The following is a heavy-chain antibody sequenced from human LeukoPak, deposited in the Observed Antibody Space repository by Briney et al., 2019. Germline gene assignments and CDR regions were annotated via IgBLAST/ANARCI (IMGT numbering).Heavy chain of an antibody. Sequence: GGSLRLSCAASGFSFTDYSMNWVRQAPGKGLEWVSVIYSGGSTYYADSVKGRFTISRDNSKNTLYLQMNSLRAEDTAVYYCARGVGGSFDYWGQGTLVTVSS. CDR1: GFSFTDYS. D-gene: IGHD2-15*01. V-gene: IGHV3-66*01. CDR2: IYSGGST. CDR3: ARGVGGSFDY. J-gene: IGHJ4*02.